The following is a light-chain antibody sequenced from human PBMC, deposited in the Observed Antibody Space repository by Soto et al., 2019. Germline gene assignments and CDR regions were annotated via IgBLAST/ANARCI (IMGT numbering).Light chain of an antibody. Sequence: EIVLTPSPGTLSLSPRERATLSCRASQSVSSSYLAWYQQKPGQAPRLLIYGASSRATGIPDRFSGSGSGTDFTRTISRLEPEDFAVYSCQQYGSSPPYTFGQGTKLQIK. J-gene: IGKJ2*01. CDR1: QSVSSSY. CDR2: GAS. V-gene: IGKV3-20*01. CDR3: QQYGSSPPYT.